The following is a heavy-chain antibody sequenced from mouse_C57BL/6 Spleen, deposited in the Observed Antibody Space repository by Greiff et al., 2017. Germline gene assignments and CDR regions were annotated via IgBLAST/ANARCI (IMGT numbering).Heavy chain of an antibody. CDR1: GYAFTNYL. CDR2: INPGSGGT. J-gene: IGHJ3*01. D-gene: IGHD2-4*01. V-gene: IGHV1-54*01. Sequence: QVQLQQSGAELVRPGTSVKVSCKASGYAFTNYLIEWVKQRPGQGLEWIGVINPGSGGTNYTEKFKGKATLTADKSSSTAYMQLSSLTSEDSAVYFCARQRGRDYDQDWFAYWGQGTLVTVSA. CDR3: ARQRGRDYDQDWFAY.